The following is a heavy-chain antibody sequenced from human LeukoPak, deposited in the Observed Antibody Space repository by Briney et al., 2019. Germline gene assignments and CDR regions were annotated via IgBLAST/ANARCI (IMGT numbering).Heavy chain of an antibody. CDR2: INPSGGST. Sequence: GASVKVSCKASGYTFTSYYMHWVRQAPGQGLEWMGIINPSGGSTSYAQKFQGRVTMTRDTSTSTVYMELSSLRSEDTAVYYCAKDVSPRMIYSGSRGFDYWGQGTLVTVSS. D-gene: IGHD1-26*01. CDR1: GYTFTSYY. V-gene: IGHV1-46*01. J-gene: IGHJ4*02. CDR3: AKDVSPRMIYSGSRGFDY.